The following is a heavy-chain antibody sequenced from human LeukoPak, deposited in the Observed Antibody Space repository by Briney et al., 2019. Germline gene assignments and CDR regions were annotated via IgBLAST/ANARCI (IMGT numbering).Heavy chain of an antibody. D-gene: IGHD6-13*01. CDR2: IYPGDSDT. V-gene: IGHV5-51*01. CDR1: GYRLTNNW. J-gene: IGHJ4*02. CDR3: VRFGLTSSLDC. Sequence: GESLKISCKISGYRLTNNWIGWVRQVPGKGLEWMGLIYPGDSDTRYSPSFQGQVTFSVDTSISTAYLQLSGLRASDTAIYYCVRFGLTSSLDCWGQGTLVTVSS.